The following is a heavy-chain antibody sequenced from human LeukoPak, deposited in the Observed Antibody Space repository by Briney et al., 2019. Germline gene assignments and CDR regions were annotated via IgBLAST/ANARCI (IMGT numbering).Heavy chain of an antibody. J-gene: IGHJ6*03. D-gene: IGHD3-3*01. CDR1: GFTLRSYW. CDR3: AREYYDFWSGYYANYYYYYYMGV. V-gene: IGHV3-74*01. Sequence: PGGALRLSCAASGFTLRSYWMHSVRPAPWKGVVGVSRINSDGSSTSYPDSVKGRFTISRDNAKNTLYLQMNSLRAEDKAVYYCAREYYDFWSGYYANYYYYYYMGVWGKGTTVTVSS. CDR2: INSDGSST.